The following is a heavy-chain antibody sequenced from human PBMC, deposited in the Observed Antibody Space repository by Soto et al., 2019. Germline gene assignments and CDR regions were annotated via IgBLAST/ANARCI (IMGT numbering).Heavy chain of an antibody. CDR3: ARYCSVTTCYEGGFDY. V-gene: IGHV3-66*01. Sequence: GGSLRLSCAASGFTVSSNYMSWVRQAPGKGLEWVSIIYSGGTTYYADSVKGRFTISRDNSKNTVYLEMNRLRAGDTAIYYCARYCSVTTCYEGGFDYWGQGTVVTVSS. CDR2: IYSGGTT. D-gene: IGHD2-2*01. J-gene: IGHJ4*02. CDR1: GFTVSSNY.